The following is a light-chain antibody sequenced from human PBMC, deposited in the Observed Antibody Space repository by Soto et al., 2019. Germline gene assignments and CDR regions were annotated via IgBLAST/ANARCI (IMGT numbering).Light chain of an antibody. CDR3: QQYGSSLFT. Sequence: EIVMTQSPATLSVSPGERATLSCSASQSVSSNLAWYQQKPGQAPRLLIYGASSRATGIPDRFSGSGSGTDFTLTISRLEPEDFAVYYCQQYGSSLFTFGQGTRLEIK. CDR1: QSVSSN. J-gene: IGKJ5*01. V-gene: IGKV3-20*01. CDR2: GAS.